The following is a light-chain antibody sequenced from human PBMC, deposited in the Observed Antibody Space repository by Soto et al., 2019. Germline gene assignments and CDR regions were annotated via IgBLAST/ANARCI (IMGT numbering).Light chain of an antibody. CDR3: QQSYSTPLT. CDR2: AAS. CDR1: QSISSY. Sequence: DIQMTQSPSSLSASVGDRVTITCRASQSISSYLNWYQPKPGKAPKLLIYAASSLQSGVPSRFSGSGSGTDFNLTISILQPEDVATYYCQQSYSTPLTFGGGTKVELK. J-gene: IGKJ4*01. V-gene: IGKV1-39*01.